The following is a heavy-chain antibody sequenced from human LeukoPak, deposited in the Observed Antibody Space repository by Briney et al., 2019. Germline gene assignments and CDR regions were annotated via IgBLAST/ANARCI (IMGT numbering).Heavy chain of an antibody. CDR3: ARARSTRWDLLGAFDY. CDR1: GFTFSSYE. D-gene: IGHD1-26*01. J-gene: IGHJ4*02. CDR2: ISSSGSTI. V-gene: IGHV3-48*03. Sequence: GGSLRLSCAASGFTFSSYEMNWVRQAPGKGLEWVSYISSSGSTIYYADSVKGRFTISRDNAKNSLYLQMNSLRAEDTAVYYCARARSTRWDLLGAFDYWGQGTLVTVSS.